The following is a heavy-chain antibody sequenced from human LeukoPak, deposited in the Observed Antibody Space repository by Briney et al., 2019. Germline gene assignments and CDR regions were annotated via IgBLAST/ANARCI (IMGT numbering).Heavy chain of an antibody. CDR1: GFTFSSYG. J-gene: IGHJ3*02. V-gene: IGHV3-33*01. CDR3: ARSDIVATIDAFDI. D-gene: IGHD5-12*01. Sequence: PGGSLRLSCAASGFTFSSYGMHWVRQAPGKGLEWVAVIWYDGSNKYYADSVKGRFTISRNNSKNTLYLQVNSLRAEDTAVYHCARSDIVATIDAFDIWGQGTMVTVSS. CDR2: IWYDGSNK.